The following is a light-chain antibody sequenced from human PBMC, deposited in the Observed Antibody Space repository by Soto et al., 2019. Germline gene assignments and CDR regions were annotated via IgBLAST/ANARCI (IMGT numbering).Light chain of an antibody. CDR1: QSISTW. V-gene: IGKV1-5*01. CDR2: DAS. J-gene: IGKJ1*01. CDR3: QQYNTYST. Sequence: DIPMTQSPSTLSASVGDRVTITCRASQSISTWLAWYQQKPRKAPKLLIYDASRLQSGVPSRFSGSGSGTEFTLTITSLQPDDFATYFCQQYNTYSTFGQGTKVEIK.